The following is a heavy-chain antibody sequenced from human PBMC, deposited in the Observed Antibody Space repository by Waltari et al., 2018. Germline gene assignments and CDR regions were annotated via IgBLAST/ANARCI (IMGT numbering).Heavy chain of an antibody. CDR2: IIPIFGKP. CDR3: AKEQWDGAAVAGHFDY. CDR1: GGSFGTYA. J-gene: IGHJ4*02. Sequence: QVHLVQSGAEVRRPGSSVKVSCEASGGSFGTYAITWVRQAPGQGLEWIAGIIPIFGKPNYAQKFQDRVKVAADELTRTAFMELSSLRPDDTAVYYCAKEQWDGAAVAGHFDYWGQGTLVTVSS. D-gene: IGHD6-19*01. V-gene: IGHV1-69*12.